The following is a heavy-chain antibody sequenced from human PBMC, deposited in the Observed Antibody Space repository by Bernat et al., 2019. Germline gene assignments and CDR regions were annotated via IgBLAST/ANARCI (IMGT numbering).Heavy chain of an antibody. Sequence: QVQLQQWGAGLLKPSETLSLTCAVYGGSFSGYYWSWIRQPPGKGLEWIGEINHSGSTNYNPSLKSRVTISVDTSKNQFSLKLSSVTAADTAVYYCARGPRYGVADALFDYWGQGTLVTVSS. CDR2: INHSGST. CDR3: ARGPRYGVADALFDY. V-gene: IGHV4-34*01. J-gene: IGHJ4*02. CDR1: GGSFSGYY. D-gene: IGHD3-3*01.